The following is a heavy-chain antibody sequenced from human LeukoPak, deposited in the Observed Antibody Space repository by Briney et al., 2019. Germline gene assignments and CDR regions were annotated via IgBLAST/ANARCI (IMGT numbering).Heavy chain of an antibody. V-gene: IGHV4-34*01. Sequence: PSETLSFTCAVYGGPFSGYYWSWIRQPPGKGLEWIGEINHSGSTNYNPSLKSRVTISVDTSKNQFSLKLSSVTAADTAVYYCARGLDTVTIDYWGQGTLVTVSS. CDR3: ARGLDTVTIDY. CDR1: GGPFSGYY. CDR2: INHSGST. D-gene: IGHD4-11*01. J-gene: IGHJ4*02.